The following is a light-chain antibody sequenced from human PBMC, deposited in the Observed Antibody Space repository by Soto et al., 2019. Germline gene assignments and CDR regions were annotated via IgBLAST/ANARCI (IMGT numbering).Light chain of an antibody. Sequence: QSVLTQPASVSGSPGQSITISCTGTSSDVGAFNYVSWYLQYPGKAPKLMIYEVGNRPSWVSNRFSGSKSGNTASLTISGLQAEDEADYYCCSYESGSIYVFGTGTKLTVL. J-gene: IGLJ1*01. V-gene: IGLV2-14*01. CDR1: SSDVGAFNY. CDR2: EVG. CDR3: CSYESGSIYV.